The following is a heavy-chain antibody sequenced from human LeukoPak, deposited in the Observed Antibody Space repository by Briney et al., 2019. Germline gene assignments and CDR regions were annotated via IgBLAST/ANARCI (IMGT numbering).Heavy chain of an antibody. D-gene: IGHD5-24*01. Sequence: PSETLSLTCTVSGGSISGHFWSWLRQPPGKGLEWIGYIYFSGSTNYNPSLESRVTISVDTSKNQFSLNLTSVTGADTAVYYCARRLYNLLIDYRDAFDIWGQGTMVSVSS. J-gene: IGHJ3*02. V-gene: IGHV4-59*11. CDR3: ARRLYNLLIDYRDAFDI. CDR1: GGSISGHF. CDR2: IYFSGST.